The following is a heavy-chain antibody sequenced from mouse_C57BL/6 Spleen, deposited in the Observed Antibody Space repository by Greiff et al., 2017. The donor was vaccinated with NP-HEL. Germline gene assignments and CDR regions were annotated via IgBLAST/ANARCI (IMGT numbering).Heavy chain of an antibody. D-gene: IGHD2-1*01. Sequence: VQLQQPGAELVMPGASVKLSCKASGYTFTSYWMHWVKQRPGQGLEWIGEIDPSDSYTNYNQKFTGKSTLTVYKSSSPAFMQLSILTPEDDAVYYCARSNRGNYHYAMDYWGQGATVTVA. CDR2: IDPSDSYT. J-gene: IGHJ4*01. CDR3: ARSNRGNYHYAMDY. CDR1: GYTFTSYW. V-gene: IGHV1-69*01.